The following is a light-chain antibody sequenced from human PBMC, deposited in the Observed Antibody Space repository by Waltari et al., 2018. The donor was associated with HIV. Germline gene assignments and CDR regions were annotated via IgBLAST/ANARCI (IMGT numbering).Light chain of an antibody. CDR1: QSVSSSY. Sequence: EIVLTQSPGTLSLSPGEIATLSCRASQSVSSSYLAWYQQKPGQAPRLLIYGASSRATGIPDRFSGSGSGTDFTLTISRLEPEDFAVYYCQQYGNSQAFGQGTKVEIK. J-gene: IGKJ1*01. CDR2: GAS. CDR3: QQYGNSQA. V-gene: IGKV3-20*01.